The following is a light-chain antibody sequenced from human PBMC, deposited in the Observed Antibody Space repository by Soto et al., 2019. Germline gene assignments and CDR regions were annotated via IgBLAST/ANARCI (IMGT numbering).Light chain of an antibody. CDR3: QQYTKWPPYT. V-gene: IGKV3-15*01. Sequence: EIVMTQSPATLSVSPGERATLSCRASQSVSTNLAWYQQKPGQSPRLLIYGASTRATGIPARFSGSGSETEFTLTISSLQSEDFAVYYCQQYTKWPPYTFGQGTLLEIK. CDR2: GAS. J-gene: IGKJ2*01. CDR1: QSVSTN.